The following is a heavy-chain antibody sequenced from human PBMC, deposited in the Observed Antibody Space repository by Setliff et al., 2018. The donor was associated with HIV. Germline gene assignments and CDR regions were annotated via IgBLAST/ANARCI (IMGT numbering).Heavy chain of an antibody. Sequence: SETLSLTCTVSGGSISTYFWSWVRQTPGKGLEWIGYIYYTGSTSYNPSFRSRVTISVNTSKNQFPLMLVSVTAADTAVYYCARNSQKGIQPLLLASWGPGTLVTVSS. CDR3: ARNSQKGIQPLLLAS. CDR2: IYYTGST. J-gene: IGHJ4*02. D-gene: IGHD1-1*01. CDR1: GGSISTYF. V-gene: IGHV4-59*01.